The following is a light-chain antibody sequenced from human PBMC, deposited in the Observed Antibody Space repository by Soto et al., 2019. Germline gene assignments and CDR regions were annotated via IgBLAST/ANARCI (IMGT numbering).Light chain of an antibody. V-gene: IGKV3-15*01. J-gene: IGKJ1*01. CDR1: QSMGSN. CDR2: GAS. Sequence: EIVLTQSPCTLSLSPGERATLSCRASQSMGSNVAWYQQKPGQAPRLLIYGASTRAAGIPARFSGSGSGTEFTLTITSLQSEDFAVYYCQQYGSSRTFGQGTKVDIK. CDR3: QQYGSSRT.